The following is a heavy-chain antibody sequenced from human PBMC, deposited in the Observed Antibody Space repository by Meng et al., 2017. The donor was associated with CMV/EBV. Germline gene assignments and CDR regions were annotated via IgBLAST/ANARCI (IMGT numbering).Heavy chain of an antibody. CDR1: GYTFTGYY. J-gene: IGHJ4*02. D-gene: IGHD3-22*01. Sequence: QVQLVQSGAGVRKPGASVMVPCKASGYTFTGYYMHWVRQAPGQGLEWMGWINPNSGGTNYAQKFQGRVTMTRDTSISTAYMELSRLRSDDTAVYYCARGYYYDSSGYYYWGQGTLVTVAS. CDR2: INPNSGGT. V-gene: IGHV1-2*02. CDR3: ARGYYYDSSGYYY.